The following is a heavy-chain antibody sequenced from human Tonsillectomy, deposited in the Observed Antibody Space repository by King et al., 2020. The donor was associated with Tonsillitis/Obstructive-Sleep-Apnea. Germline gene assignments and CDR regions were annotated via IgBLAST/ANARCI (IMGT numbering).Heavy chain of an antibody. D-gene: IGHD2-2*01. J-gene: IGHJ5*02. CDR1: GGSISSSNW. CDR3: ARQGCSSTTCYAHWFDP. V-gene: IGHV4-4*02. CDR2: IYHSGST. Sequence: VQLQESGPGLVKPSGTLSLNCAVSGGSISSSNWWSWVRQPPGKGLEWIGEIYHSGSTNYSPSLKSRVTISMDKSKNPFSLRLTSVTAADTAVYYCARQGCSSTTCYAHWFDPWGRGTQVTVSS.